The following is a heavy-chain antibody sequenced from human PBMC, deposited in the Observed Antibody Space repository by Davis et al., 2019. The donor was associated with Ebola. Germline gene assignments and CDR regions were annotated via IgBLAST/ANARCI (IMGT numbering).Heavy chain of an antibody. D-gene: IGHD2-2*01. CDR3: ARVGCSSTKCYSGGWVDP. V-gene: IGHV4-4*02. CDR2: IYHSGST. CDR1: GGSISSSNW. J-gene: IGHJ5*02. Sequence: SETLSLTCAVSGGSISSSNWWSWVRQPPGKGLEWIGEIYHSGSTNYNPSLKSRVTISVDKSKNQFSLKLSSVTAADTAVYYCARVGCSSTKCYSGGWVDPRGQGTLVTVSS.